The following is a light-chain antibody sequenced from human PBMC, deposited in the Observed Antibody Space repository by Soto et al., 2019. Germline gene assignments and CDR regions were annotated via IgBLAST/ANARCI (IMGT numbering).Light chain of an antibody. CDR2: KAS. Sequence: DIQMTQSPSTLSASIGDRVTITCRASQSISNWLAWYQQKPGQAPKLLIFKASSLESGVPSRFSGSGSGTDFTLTISNLQPDDFATYYCQQYNMYSYTFGQGTKVDIK. CDR3: QQYNMYSYT. J-gene: IGKJ2*01. CDR1: QSISNW. V-gene: IGKV1-5*03.